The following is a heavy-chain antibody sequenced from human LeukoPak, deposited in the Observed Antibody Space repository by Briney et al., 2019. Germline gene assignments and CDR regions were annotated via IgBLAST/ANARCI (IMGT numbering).Heavy chain of an antibody. J-gene: IGHJ4*02. Sequence: PSDTLSLTCAVSGGSINTRTKYWGWIRQPPGKTLEWLGTIYYTGNTYYNPSLKSRLTISIDTSRNQFSLRLTSVTAADTALYFCARGVVVLNTKLGGWEYWGPRTLVTVSS. CDR1: GGSINTRTKY. D-gene: IGHD6-19*01. CDR2: IYYTGNT. CDR3: ARGVVVLNTKLGGWEY. V-gene: IGHV4-39*07.